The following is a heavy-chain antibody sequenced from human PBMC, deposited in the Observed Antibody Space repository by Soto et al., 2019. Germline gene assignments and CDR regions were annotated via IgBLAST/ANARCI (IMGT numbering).Heavy chain of an antibody. V-gene: IGHV1-18*01. Sequence: GASVKVSCKASGYTFTSYGISWVRQAPGQGLEWMGWISAYNGNTNYAQKLQGRVTMTTDTSTSTAYMELRSLRSDDTAVYYCARVKWELLGTYYFDYWGQGTLVTVSS. J-gene: IGHJ4*02. CDR2: ISAYNGNT. D-gene: IGHD1-26*01. CDR3: ARVKWELLGTYYFDY. CDR1: GYTFTSYG.